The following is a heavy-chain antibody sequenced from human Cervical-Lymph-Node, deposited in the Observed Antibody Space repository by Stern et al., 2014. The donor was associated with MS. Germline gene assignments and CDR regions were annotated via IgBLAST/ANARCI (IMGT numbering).Heavy chain of an antibody. CDR3: ARDIFGLAVRGGMDV. D-gene: IGHD3-3*01. CDR1: GFTFSKYG. CDR2: IWYDGSNE. J-gene: IGHJ6*02. Sequence: VHLVESGGGVVQPGRSLRLSCAASGFTFSKYGIHWVRQAPGKGLEWVAVIWYDGSNEYYVDSVKGRFTISRDNSKNTIYLQMNSLRAEDTAVYYCARDIFGLAVRGGMDVWGQGTTVTVTS. V-gene: IGHV3-33*01.